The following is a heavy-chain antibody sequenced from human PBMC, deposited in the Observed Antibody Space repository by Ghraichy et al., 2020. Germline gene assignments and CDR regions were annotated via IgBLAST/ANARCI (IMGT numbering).Heavy chain of an antibody. D-gene: IGHD3-22*01. J-gene: IGHJ6*02. CDR2: MRYDGSYK. V-gene: IGHV3-30*02. CDR3: AKAADSSGYYYYYYGMDV. CDR1: GFTFSNYG. Sequence: GGSLRLSCAASGFTFSNYGMHWVRQAPGMGLEWVAFMRYDGSYKSSADSVKGRFTISRDTSKNTLFLQMNSLRAEDTAVYYCAKAADSSGYYYYYYGMDVWGQGTTVTVYS.